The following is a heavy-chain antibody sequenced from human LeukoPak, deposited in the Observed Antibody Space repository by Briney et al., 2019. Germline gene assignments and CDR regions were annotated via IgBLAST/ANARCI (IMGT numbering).Heavy chain of an antibody. V-gene: IGHV3-30*18. Sequence: GGSLRLSCAASGFTFSSYGMHWVRQAPGKGGEGGAVISYDGSNKYYADSVKGRFTISRDNSKNTLYLQMNSLRAEDTAVYYCAKEVWGYSYGTVLDYWGQGTLVTVSS. CDR2: ISYDGSNK. CDR3: AKEVWGYSYGTVLDY. J-gene: IGHJ4*02. CDR1: GFTFSSYG. D-gene: IGHD5-18*01.